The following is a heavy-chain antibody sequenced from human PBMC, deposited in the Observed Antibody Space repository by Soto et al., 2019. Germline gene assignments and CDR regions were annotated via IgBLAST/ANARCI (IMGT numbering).Heavy chain of an antibody. CDR3: ARGNGGSYDWFDP. V-gene: IGHV1-8*01. Sequence: QVQLVQSGAEVKKPGASVKVSFKASGYTLTRYDVNWVRQATGQGLEWMGWMIPNSGNTGYAQKFQGRLTMTRNTSISTAYMELSSLRSEDTAVYYCARGNGGSYDWFDPWGQGTLVTVSS. CDR1: GYTLTRYD. D-gene: IGHD1-26*01. J-gene: IGHJ5*02. CDR2: MIPNSGNT.